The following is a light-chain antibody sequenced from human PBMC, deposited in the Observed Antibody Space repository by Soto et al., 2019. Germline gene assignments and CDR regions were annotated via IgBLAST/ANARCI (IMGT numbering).Light chain of an antibody. Sequence: DIQMTQSPSSLSASVGDRVTITCRASQGISKYLAWYQQKPGKAPKLLIYAASNLQSGVPSRFSGSGSGTAFTLTISSLQTQEVATYACQKCQSATLCTFGQGTKVEIK. J-gene: IGKJ1*01. CDR3: QKCQSATLCT. V-gene: IGKV1-27*01. CDR2: AAS. CDR1: QGISKY.